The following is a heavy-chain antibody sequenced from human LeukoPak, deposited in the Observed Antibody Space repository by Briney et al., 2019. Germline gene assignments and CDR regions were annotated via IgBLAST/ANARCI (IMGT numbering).Heavy chain of an antibody. D-gene: IGHD4-17*01. CDR1: GGSISSSSYY. CDR3: ARDWATVTELDY. CDR2: IYYSGST. Sequence: SEALSLTCTVSGGSISSSSYYWGWIRQPPGKGLEWIGSIYYSGSTYYNPSLKSRVTISVDTSKNQFSLKLSSVTAADTAVYYCARDWATVTELDYWGQGTLVTVSS. J-gene: IGHJ4*02. V-gene: IGHV4-39*02.